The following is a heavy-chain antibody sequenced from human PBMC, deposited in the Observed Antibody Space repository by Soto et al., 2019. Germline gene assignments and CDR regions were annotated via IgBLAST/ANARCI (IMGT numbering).Heavy chain of an antibody. CDR2: IKSKTDGGTT. J-gene: IGHJ4*01. CDR3: TTDSYSTIIIVRFDY. Sequence: EVQLVESGGGLVKPGGSLRLSCAASAFTFSNAWINWVRQAPGKGLEWVGRIKSKTDGGTTDYAEPGKGRFAISRDDSNNMVYLQMNSLKIEDTAVYYCTTDSYSTIIIVRFDYWGHGTLVTVSS. V-gene: IGHV3-15*07. D-gene: IGHD3-22*01. CDR1: AFTFSNAW.